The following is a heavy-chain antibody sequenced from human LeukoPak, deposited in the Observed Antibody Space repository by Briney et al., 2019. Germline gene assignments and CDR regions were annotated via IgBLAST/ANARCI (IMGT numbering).Heavy chain of an antibody. V-gene: IGHV3-74*03. CDR1: GFTLSSYW. J-gene: IGHJ4*02. CDR3: AREGRVSGYDFDF. Sequence: EGSLRLSCAASGFTLSSYWMHWVRQAPGKGLVWVSRINSDGSSTTYADSVKGRFTISRDNAKNTLYLQMNSLRVEDTAVYYCAREGRVSGYDFDFWGQGTLVTVSS. CDR2: INSDGSST. D-gene: IGHD5-12*01.